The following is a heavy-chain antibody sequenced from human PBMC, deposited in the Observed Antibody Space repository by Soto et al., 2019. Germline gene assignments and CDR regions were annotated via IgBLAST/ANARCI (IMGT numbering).Heavy chain of an antibody. D-gene: IGHD3-22*01. CDR3: ARHKPHYYDSSGYFVY. V-gene: IGHV4-39*01. J-gene: IGHJ4*02. CDR2: IYYSGST. Sequence: SETLSLTCTVSGGSISSSSYYWGWIRQPPGKGLEWIGSIYYSGSTYYNPSLKSRVTISVDTSKNQFSLKLSSVTAADTAVYYCARHKPHYYDSSGYFVYWGQGTLVTVSS. CDR1: GGSISSSSYY.